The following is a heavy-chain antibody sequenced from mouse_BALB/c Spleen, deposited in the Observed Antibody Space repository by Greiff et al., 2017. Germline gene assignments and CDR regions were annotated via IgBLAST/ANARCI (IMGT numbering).Heavy chain of an antibody. CDR3: ARDGNYPRYFDV. J-gene: IGHJ1*01. CDR1: GFNIKDTY. Sequence: VQLQQSGAELVKPGASVKLSCTASGFNIKDTYMHWVKQRPEQGLEWIGRIDPADGNTKYDPKFQGTATITADTSSNTAYLQLSSLTSEDTAVDYCARDGNYPRYFDVWGAGTTVTVSS. V-gene: IGHV14-3*02. D-gene: IGHD2-1*01. CDR2: IDPADGNT.